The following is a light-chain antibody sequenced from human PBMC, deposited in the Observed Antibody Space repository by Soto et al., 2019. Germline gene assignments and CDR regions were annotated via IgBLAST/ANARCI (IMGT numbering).Light chain of an antibody. CDR2: GAS. J-gene: IGKJ2*01. CDR3: QQYISSPLMYT. V-gene: IGKV3-20*01. CDR1: QSVSSS. Sequence: VLTQSPGTLSLSPGERATLSCRASQSVSSSLAWYQKKPGQATRLLIYGASSRATGIPDRFSGSGSGTDFTLTISRLEPEDFAVYYCQQYISSPLMYTFGQGTKLEIK.